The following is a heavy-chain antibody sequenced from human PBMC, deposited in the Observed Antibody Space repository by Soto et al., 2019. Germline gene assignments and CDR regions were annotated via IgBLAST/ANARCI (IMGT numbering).Heavy chain of an antibody. V-gene: IGHV5-51*01. CDR1: GYSFTSYW. D-gene: IGHD3-9*01. CDR3: ARLLIERERLDYDILTGPMDV. CDR2: IYPGDSDT. J-gene: IGHJ6*02. Sequence: GESLKISCKGSGYSFTSYWIGWVRQMPGKGLEWMGIIYPGDSDTRYSPSFQGQVTISADKSISTAYLQWSSLKASDTAMYYCARLLIERERLDYDILTGPMDVWGQGTTVTVSS.